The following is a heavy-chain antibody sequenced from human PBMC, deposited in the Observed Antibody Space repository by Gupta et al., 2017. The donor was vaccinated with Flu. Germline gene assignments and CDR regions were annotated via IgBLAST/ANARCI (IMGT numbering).Heavy chain of an antibody. Sequence: AMGWFRQAPGKGLEWVGFIRSKAYGETTEYAASGKGRFNISRDAAKSIAYLQMNSLKTEDTGVYYCTRDLDASSSHYWGSEYWGQGTLVTVSS. V-gene: IGHV3-49*03. CDR1: A. CDR2: IRSKAYGETT. J-gene: IGHJ4*02. D-gene: IGHD3-16*01. CDR3: TRDLDASSSHYWGSEY.